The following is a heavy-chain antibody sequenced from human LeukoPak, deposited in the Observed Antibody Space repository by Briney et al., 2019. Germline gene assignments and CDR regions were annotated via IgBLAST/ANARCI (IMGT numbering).Heavy chain of an antibody. V-gene: IGHV1-69*04. J-gene: IGHJ3*02. Sequence: ASVKVSCKASGGTFSSYAISWVRQAPGQGLEWMGRIIPILGIANYAQKSQGRVTITADKSTSTAYMELSSLRSEDTAVYYCASEVDTAMVPYAFDIWGQGTMVTVSS. D-gene: IGHD5-18*01. CDR2: IIPILGIA. CDR3: ASEVDTAMVPYAFDI. CDR1: GGTFSSYA.